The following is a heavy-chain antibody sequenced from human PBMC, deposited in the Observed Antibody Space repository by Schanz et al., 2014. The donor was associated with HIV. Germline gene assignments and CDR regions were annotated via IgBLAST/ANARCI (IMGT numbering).Heavy chain of an antibody. J-gene: IGHJ4*02. Sequence: QVQLVESGGGVVQPGRSLRLSCAASGFTFSSYGMHWVRQAPGKGLEWVAVMSYDGVRKYLGDSVKGRFTISRDNSKNTVYLQMTTLRIDDTAVYYCAKPEYDSRGSSQSHFDYWGQGTLVTVSS. CDR3: AKPEYDSRGSSQSHFDY. CDR2: MSYDGVRK. D-gene: IGHD3-22*01. V-gene: IGHV3-33*05. CDR1: GFTFSSYG.